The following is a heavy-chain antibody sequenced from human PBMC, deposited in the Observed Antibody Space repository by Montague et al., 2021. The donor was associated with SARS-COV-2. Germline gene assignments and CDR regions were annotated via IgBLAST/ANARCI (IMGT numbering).Heavy chain of an antibody. D-gene: IGHD3-9*01. CDR1: GGSFNNYY. V-gene: IGHV4-34*01. Sequence: SETLSLTCAVYGGSFNNYYWSWIRQAPGKGLEWIGEIDQGGATNYSPSLRSRLTLSVDTSKNQFSLKLSSVTAADTAVYYCARRLNYDILTGGALQYYYGMDVWGQGTTVTVSS. J-gene: IGHJ6*02. CDR3: ARRLNYDILTGGALQYYYGMDV. CDR2: IDQGGAT.